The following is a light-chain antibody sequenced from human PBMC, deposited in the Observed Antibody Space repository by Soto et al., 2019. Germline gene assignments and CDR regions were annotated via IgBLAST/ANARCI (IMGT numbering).Light chain of an antibody. CDR1: SSNIGSNT. J-gene: IGLJ1*01. V-gene: IGLV1-44*01. Sequence: QAVVTQPPSASGTPGQRVTISCSGSSSNIGSNTVNWYQQLPGTAPKLLIYSNNHRPSGVPDRFSGSKSGTSASLAISGLQSEDEADYYCAAWDDSLKGPVFGTGTQLTVL. CDR3: AAWDDSLKGPV. CDR2: SNN.